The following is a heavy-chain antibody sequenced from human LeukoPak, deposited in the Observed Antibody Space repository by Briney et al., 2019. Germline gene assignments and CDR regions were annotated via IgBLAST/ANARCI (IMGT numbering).Heavy chain of an antibody. Sequence: GGSLRLSCAASGFTFSSYEMNWVRQAPGKGLEWVSYISSSGSTIYYADSVKGRFTISRDNAKNSLYLQMNSLRAEDTALYYCAKGLTYYYDSSGWQLDYWGQGTLVTVSS. D-gene: IGHD3-22*01. V-gene: IGHV3-48*03. CDR2: ISSSGSTI. CDR3: AKGLTYYYDSSGWQLDY. J-gene: IGHJ4*02. CDR1: GFTFSSYE.